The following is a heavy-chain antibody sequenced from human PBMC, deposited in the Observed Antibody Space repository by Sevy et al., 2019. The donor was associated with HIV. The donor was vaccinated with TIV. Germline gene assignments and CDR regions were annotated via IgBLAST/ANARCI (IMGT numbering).Heavy chain of an antibody. D-gene: IGHD4-17*01. CDR2: IRSNTDGGTT. J-gene: IGHJ4*02. V-gene: IGHV3-15*01. CDR1: GLTFTNAW. Sequence: GGSLRLSCAASGLTFTNAWMGWVRQAPGKGLEWVGRIRSNTDGGTTDYAAPLKGRFTISRDDSKNTLYLQMNILKSADTAVYYCTTDREYGDFKGGFDYWGQGTLVIVSS. CDR3: TTDREYGDFKGGFDY.